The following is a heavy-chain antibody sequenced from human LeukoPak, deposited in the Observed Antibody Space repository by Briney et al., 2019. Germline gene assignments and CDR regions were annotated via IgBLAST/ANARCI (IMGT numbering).Heavy chain of an antibody. CDR2: IYYSGST. J-gene: IGHJ4*02. Sequence: PSETLSLTCTVSGGSISSSSYYWGWIRQPPGKGLEWIGSIYYSGSTYYNPSLKSRVTISVDTSKNQFSLKLSSVTAADTAVYYCARRRRYCSGGSCRYYFDYWGQGTLVTVSS. V-gene: IGHV4-39*07. CDR3: ARRRRYCSGGSCRYYFDY. CDR1: GGSISSSSYY. D-gene: IGHD2-15*01.